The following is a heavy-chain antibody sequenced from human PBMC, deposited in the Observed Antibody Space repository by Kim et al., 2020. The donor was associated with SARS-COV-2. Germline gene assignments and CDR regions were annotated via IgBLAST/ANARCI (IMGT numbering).Heavy chain of an antibody. J-gene: IGHJ4*02. CDR3: AHRLVRGVTLPFDY. D-gene: IGHD3-10*01. Sequence: SPSLKSRLTITKDTSKNQVVLTMTNMDPVDTATYYCAHRLVRGVTLPFDYWGQGTLVTVSS. V-gene: IGHV2-5*01.